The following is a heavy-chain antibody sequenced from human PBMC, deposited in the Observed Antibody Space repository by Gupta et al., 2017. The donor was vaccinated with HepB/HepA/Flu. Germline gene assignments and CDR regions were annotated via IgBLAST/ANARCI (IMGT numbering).Heavy chain of an antibody. CDR1: GYIFSNSW. V-gene: IGHV5-51*01. D-gene: IGHD1-26*01. CDR3: ARRRSGTYLDY. J-gene: IGHJ4*02. Sequence: EVQLVQSGAEVKAPGESLKIYCKGSGYIFSNSWIGWVRQMPGRGLEWMGIIYPGDSDTRYSPSFQGQVTISADKSISTAYVQWSSLKASDTAMYYCARRRSGTYLDYWGQGPLVTVSS. CDR2: IYPGDSDT.